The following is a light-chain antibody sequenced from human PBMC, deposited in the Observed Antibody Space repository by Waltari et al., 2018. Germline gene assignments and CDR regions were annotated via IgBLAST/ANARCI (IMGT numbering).Light chain of an antibody. CDR1: QSISRY. Sequence: DIQMTQTPTSLSASVGDRVTITRQASQSISRYLNWYQQKPGKAPKLLVYVASNVQSWVPSRFSGSGSGTDFTLTISNLQPEDLASYYCQQTYSTSWTFGQGTKVEIK. J-gene: IGKJ1*01. CDR3: QQTYSTSWT. CDR2: VAS. V-gene: IGKV1-39*01.